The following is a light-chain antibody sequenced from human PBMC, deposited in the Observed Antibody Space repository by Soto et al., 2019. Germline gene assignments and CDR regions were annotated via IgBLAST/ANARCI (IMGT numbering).Light chain of an antibody. CDR2: DNK. J-gene: IGLJ3*02. CDR3: AAWDDRLNGPL. Sequence: QSALTQPPSASGTPGQRVTISCSGSTSNIGRNSVNWYKQLPGAAPKLLISDNKQRPSGVPDRFSGSKSGTSASLAISGLQSEDEADYYCAAWDDRLNGPLFGAGTKLTVL. CDR1: TSNIGRNS. V-gene: IGLV1-44*01.